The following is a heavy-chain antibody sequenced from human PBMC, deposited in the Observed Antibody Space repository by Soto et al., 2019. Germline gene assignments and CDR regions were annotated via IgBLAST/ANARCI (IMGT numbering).Heavy chain of an antibody. CDR1: GGSISSGGYS. Sequence: PSETLSLTCAVSGGSISSGGYSWSWIRQPPGKGLEWIGYIYHSGSTYYNPSLKSRITISVDRSKNQFSLKLSSVTAADTAVYYCARYDSKRSLDYWGQGTLVTVSS. CDR3: ARYDSKRSLDY. V-gene: IGHV4-30-2*01. CDR2: IYHSGST. J-gene: IGHJ4*02. D-gene: IGHD3-22*01.